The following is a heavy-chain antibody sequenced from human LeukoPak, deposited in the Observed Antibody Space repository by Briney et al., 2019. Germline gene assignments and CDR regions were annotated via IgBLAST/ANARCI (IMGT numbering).Heavy chain of an antibody. CDR1: VGSISTYS. J-gene: IGHJ4*02. CDR2: IYNTGYT. Sequence: SETLSLTCTVSVGSISTYSWSWIRQPPGKGLEWIGYIYNTGYTNYNPSLKSRVTISVDTSKNQFSLKLSSVTAADTAVYYCARGSLSSSWYLYDYWGQGTLVTVSS. CDR3: ARGSLSSSWYLYDY. D-gene: IGHD6-13*01. V-gene: IGHV4-59*01.